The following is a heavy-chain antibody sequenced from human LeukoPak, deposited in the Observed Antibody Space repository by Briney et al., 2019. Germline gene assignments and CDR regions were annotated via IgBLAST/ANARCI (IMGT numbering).Heavy chain of an antibody. CDR3: AHSVGATLFQDDAFDI. J-gene: IGHJ3*02. CDR1: GFTFDDYA. Sequence: GGSLRLSCAASGFTFDDYAMHWVRQAPGKGLEWVSGISWNSGSIGYADSVKGRFTNSRDNAKNSLYLQMNSLRAEDTALYYCAHSVGATLFQDDAFDIWGQGTMVTVSS. CDR2: ISWNSGSI. V-gene: IGHV3-9*01. D-gene: IGHD1-26*01.